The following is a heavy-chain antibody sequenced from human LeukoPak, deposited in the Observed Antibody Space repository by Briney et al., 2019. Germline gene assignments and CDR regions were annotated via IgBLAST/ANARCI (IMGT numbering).Heavy chain of an antibody. V-gene: IGHV4-39*01. J-gene: IGHJ4*02. CDR2: IHYSGTT. CDR3: ARHEEEDGYNAKTIDY. CDR1: GGSISRSNNY. D-gene: IGHD5-24*01. Sequence: PSETLSLTCTVSGGSISRSNNYWGWVRQPPGKGLECIGSIHYSGTTYYNPSLKSRVTISVDMSKNQFSLKLSSMTAADTAVYYCARHEEEDGYNAKTIDYWGQGTLVTVSS.